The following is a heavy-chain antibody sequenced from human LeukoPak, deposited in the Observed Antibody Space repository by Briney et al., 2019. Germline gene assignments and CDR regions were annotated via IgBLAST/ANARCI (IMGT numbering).Heavy chain of an antibody. CDR3: ASPLPYYYDSSGSGDAFDI. Sequence: GGSLRLSCAASGFTFSSYGMHWVRQAPGKGLEWVAFISYDGTNKYYADSVKGRFTISRDNSKNTLSLQMNSLRAEDTAVYYCASPLPYYYDSSGSGDAFDIWGQGTMVTVSS. V-gene: IGHV3-30*12. CDR1: GFTFSSYG. CDR2: ISYDGTNK. J-gene: IGHJ3*02. D-gene: IGHD3-22*01.